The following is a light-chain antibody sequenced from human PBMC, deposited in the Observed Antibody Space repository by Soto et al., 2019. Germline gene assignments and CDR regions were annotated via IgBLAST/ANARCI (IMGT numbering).Light chain of an antibody. V-gene: IGKV1-39*01. CDR2: GAS. CDR1: QSIGKH. J-gene: IGKJ5*01. Sequence: DIQMTQSPSVLSASVGDRVTITCRASQSIGKHLNWYQQKPGKAPKFLIYGASTLQSGVPSRFTGSGSGTDFTLTVNCLQAEDFATYYCQQGYSSPATFGQGTRLEI. CDR3: QQGYSSPAT.